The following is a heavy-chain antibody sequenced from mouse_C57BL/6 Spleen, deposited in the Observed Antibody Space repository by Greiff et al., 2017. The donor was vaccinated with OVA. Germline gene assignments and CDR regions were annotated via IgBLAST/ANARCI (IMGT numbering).Heavy chain of an antibody. V-gene: IGHV14-4*01. D-gene: IGHD2-1*01. Sequence: EVKLLESGAELVRPGASVKLSCTASGFNIKDDYMHWVKQRPEQGLEWIGWIDPENGDTEYASKFQGKATITADTSSNTAYLQLSSLTSEDTAVYYCTTSYGNSYYYAMDYWGQGTSVTVSS. CDR2: IDPENGDT. J-gene: IGHJ4*01. CDR3: TTSYGNSYYYAMDY. CDR1: GFNIKDDY.